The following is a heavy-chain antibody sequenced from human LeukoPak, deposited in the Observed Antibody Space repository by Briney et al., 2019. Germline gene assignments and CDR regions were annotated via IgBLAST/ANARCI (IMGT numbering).Heavy chain of an antibody. CDR2: ISSSGSTI. Sequence: PGGSLRLSCAASGFTFSDYYMSWIRQAPGKGLEWVSYISSSGSTIYYADSVKGRFTISRDNAKNSLYLQMNSLRAEDTAVYYCARVLSIQLWFGMDVWGQGTTVTVSS. CDR1: GFTFSDYY. D-gene: IGHD5-18*01. J-gene: IGHJ6*02. V-gene: IGHV3-11*01. CDR3: ARVLSIQLWFGMDV.